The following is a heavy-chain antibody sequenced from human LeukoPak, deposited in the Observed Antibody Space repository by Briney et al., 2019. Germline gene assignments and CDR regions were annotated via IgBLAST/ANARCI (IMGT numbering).Heavy chain of an antibody. D-gene: IGHD3-16*01. J-gene: IGHJ4*02. CDR3: VRDQGGAVSY. CDR2: ISSSGSTI. V-gene: IGHV3-48*01. CDR1: GFTFSSYA. Sequence: GGSLRLSCAASGFTFSSYAMSWVRQAPGKGLEWVSYISSSGSTIYYADSVKGRFIISRDNAKSSLFLQMNSLRAEDTSVYYCVRDQGGAVSYWGQGTLVTVSS.